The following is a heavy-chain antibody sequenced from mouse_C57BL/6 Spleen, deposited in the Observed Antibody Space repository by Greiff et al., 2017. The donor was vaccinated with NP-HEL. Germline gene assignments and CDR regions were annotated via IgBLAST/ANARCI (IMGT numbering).Heavy chain of an antibody. D-gene: IGHD1-1*01. CDR3: ARWSSPYAMDY. CDR1: GYAFSSYW. CDR2: IYPGDGDT. J-gene: IGHJ4*01. Sequence: QVQLQQSGAELVKPGASVKISCKASGYAFSSYWMNWVKQRPGKGLEWIGQIYPGDGDTNYNGKFKGKATLTADKSSSTAYMQLSSLTSEDSAVYFCARWSSPYAMDYWGQGTSVTVSS. V-gene: IGHV1-80*01.